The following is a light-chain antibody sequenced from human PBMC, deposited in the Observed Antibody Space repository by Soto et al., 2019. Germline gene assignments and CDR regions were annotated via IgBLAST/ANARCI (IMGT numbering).Light chain of an antibody. V-gene: IGLV6-57*03. CDR1: SGSIASNY. J-gene: IGLJ2*01. CDR3: QSYDSRNVV. Sequence: NFMLTQPHSVSESPGKTVTISCTRSSGSIASNYVQWYQQRPGSAPTTVIYEDNQSPSGVPDRFSGSIDSSSTSASLTISGLKTEDEADYYCQSYDSRNVVFGGGTKLTVL. CDR2: EDN.